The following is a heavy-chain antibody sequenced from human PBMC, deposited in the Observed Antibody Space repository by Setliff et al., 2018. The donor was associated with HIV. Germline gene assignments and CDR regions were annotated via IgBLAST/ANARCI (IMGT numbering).Heavy chain of an antibody. J-gene: IGHJ4*02. V-gene: IGHV1-8*02. CDR3: ARGRLSWSPDF. Sequence: ASVKVSCKASGYTFTNYDINWVRQSPGQGLEWLGWMNPNSGRAGSAQMFQGRLTMTRDTSTSTAYMELSSLTSDDTAIYYCARGRLSWSPDFRGQGTLVTVSS. CDR2: MNPNSGRA. CDR1: GYTFTNYD.